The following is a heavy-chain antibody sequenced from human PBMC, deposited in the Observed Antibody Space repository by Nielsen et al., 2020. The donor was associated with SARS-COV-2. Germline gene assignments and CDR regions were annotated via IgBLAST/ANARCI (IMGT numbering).Heavy chain of an antibody. D-gene: IGHD4-17*01. J-gene: IGHJ4*02. CDR2: INHSGST. CDR1: GGSFSGYY. Sequence: SETLSLTCAVYGGSFSGYYWSWIRQPPGKGLEWIGEINHSGSTNYNPSLKSRVTISVDTSKNQFSLKLSSVTAADTAVYYFASALYGVFDYWGQGTLVTVSS. V-gene: IGHV4-34*01. CDR3: ASALYGVFDY.